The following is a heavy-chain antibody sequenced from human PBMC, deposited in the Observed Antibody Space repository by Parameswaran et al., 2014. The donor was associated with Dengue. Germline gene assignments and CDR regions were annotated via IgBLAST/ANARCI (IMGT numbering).Heavy chain of an antibody. CDR2: IYSEGNT. CDR1: GFTSVAGY. D-gene: IGHD7-27*01. V-gene: IGHV3-53*01. J-gene: IGHJ4*02. CDR3: AREGPGDRNFDN. Sequence: QAGGSLRLSCAASGFTSVAGYMSWVRQAPGKGLDWVSIIYSEGNTYYADSVKGRFTISRDNSKNTLYLQINSLRPEDTAVYYCAREGPGDRNFDNWGQGTLVTVSS.